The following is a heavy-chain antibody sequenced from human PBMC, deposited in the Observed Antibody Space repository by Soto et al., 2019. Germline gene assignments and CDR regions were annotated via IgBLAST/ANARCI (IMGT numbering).Heavy chain of an antibody. CDR1: GFTFGSRA. CDR3: ARGSKESYPGSRIFDL. D-gene: IGHD3-10*01. Sequence: LRLSCVASGFTFGSRAMSWVRQAPGEGLEWLSSITDSGGDTKSADSVRGRFTISRDNSKNTLYLQMSSLRADDSAVYYCARGSKESYPGSRIFDLWGRGTLVTVSS. J-gene: IGHJ4*02. CDR2: ITDSGGDT. V-gene: IGHV3-23*01.